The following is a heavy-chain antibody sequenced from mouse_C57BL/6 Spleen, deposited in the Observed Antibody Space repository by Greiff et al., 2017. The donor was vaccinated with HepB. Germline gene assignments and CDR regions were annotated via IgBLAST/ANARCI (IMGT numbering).Heavy chain of an antibody. CDR2: IDPSDSYT. Sequence: VQLQQPGAELVMPGASVKLSCKASGYTFTSYWMHWVKQRPGQGLEWIGEIDPSDSYTNYNQKFKGKSTLTVDKSSSTAYMQLSSLTSEDSAVYYCARVGKLGRAMDYWGQGTSVTVSS. D-gene: IGHD4-1*01. J-gene: IGHJ4*01. V-gene: IGHV1-69*01. CDR3: ARVGKLGRAMDY. CDR1: GYTFTSYW.